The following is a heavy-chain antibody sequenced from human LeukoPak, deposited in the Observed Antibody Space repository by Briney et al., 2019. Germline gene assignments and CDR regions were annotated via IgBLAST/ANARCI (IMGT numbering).Heavy chain of an antibody. J-gene: IGHJ6*03. CDR3: ARDRPSSSWNYYYYMDV. Sequence: SETLSLTCTVSGGSISSYYWSWIRQPPGKGLEWIGYIYYSGSTNYNPSLKSRVTISVDTSKNQFSLRLSSVTAADPAVYYCARDRPSSSWNYYYYMDVWGKGTTVTVSS. D-gene: IGHD6-13*01. V-gene: IGHV4-59*01. CDR1: GGSISSYY. CDR2: IYYSGST.